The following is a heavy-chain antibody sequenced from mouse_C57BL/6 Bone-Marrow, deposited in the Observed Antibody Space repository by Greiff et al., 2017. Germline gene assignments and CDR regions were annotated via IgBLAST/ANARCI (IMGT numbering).Heavy chain of an antibody. CDR3: ARSYEENYFDY. CDR1: GFSLSTFGMG. Sequence: QVTLKVSGPGILQPSQTLSLTCSFSGFSLSTFGMGVGWIRQPSGQGLEWLAHIWWDDDKYYNPALKSRLTISKDTSKNQVFLKLANVDTAETATDYCARSYEENYFDYWGQGTTLTVSS. CDR2: IWWDDDK. V-gene: IGHV8-8*01. J-gene: IGHJ2*01. D-gene: IGHD1-1*01.